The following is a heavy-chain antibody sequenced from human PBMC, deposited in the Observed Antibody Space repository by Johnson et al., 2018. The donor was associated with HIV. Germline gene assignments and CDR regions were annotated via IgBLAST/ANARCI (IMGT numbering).Heavy chain of an antibody. CDR2: IKSKTDGGTT. V-gene: IGHV3-15*01. CDR1: GFTFSNAW. J-gene: IGHJ3*01. Sequence: MLLVESGGGVVRPGGSLRLSCAASGFTFSNAWMSWVRQAPGKGLEWVGRIKSKTDGGTTDYAAPVKGRFTISRDDSKNTLYLQMNSLKTEDTAVYYCTTRGFVVVPAANLHAFDVWGQGTMVTVSS. CDR3: TTRGFVVVPAANLHAFDV. D-gene: IGHD2-2*01.